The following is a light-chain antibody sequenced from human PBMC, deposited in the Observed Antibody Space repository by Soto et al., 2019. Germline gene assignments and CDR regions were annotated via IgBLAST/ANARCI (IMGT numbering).Light chain of an antibody. CDR1: QSVLFSSTNNNY. CDR3: QQYYSSPPT. CDR2: WAY. V-gene: IGKV4-1*01. J-gene: IGKJ1*01. Sequence: DIVMTQSPDSLAVSLGERATINCKSRQSVLFSSTNNNYLAWYQQKPGQPPELLIYWAYTRESGVTDRFNGSGSGTDFTLTISSLQAEDVAVYYCQQYYSSPPTFGPGTKVEIK.